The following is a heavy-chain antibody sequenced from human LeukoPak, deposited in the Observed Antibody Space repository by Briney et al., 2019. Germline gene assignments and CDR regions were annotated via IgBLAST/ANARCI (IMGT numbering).Heavy chain of an antibody. D-gene: IGHD3-22*01. J-gene: IGHJ3*02. V-gene: IGHV4-39*07. Sequence: MPSETLSLTCTVSGGSISSSSYYWGWIRQPPGKGLEWIGSIYYSGSTYYNPSLKSRVTISVDTSKNQFSLKLSSVTAADTAVYYCARDLFYYDSSGRRGAFDIWGQGTMVTVSS. CDR1: GGSISSSSYY. CDR2: IYYSGST. CDR3: ARDLFYYDSSGRRGAFDI.